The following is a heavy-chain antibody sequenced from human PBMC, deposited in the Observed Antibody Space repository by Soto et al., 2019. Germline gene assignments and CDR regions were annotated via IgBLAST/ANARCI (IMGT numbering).Heavy chain of an antibody. CDR1: GYSFTSYW. Sequence: GESLKISCKGSGYSFTSYWIGWVRQRPGKGLEWMGIIYPGASDTRYSPAFQGQVTISADKSISTAYLQWSSLKASDTAMYYCARRYCSGASCYSGWFDPWGQGTLVTVSS. D-gene: IGHD2-15*01. V-gene: IGHV5-51*01. CDR2: IYPGASDT. CDR3: ARRYCSGASCYSGWFDP. J-gene: IGHJ5*02.